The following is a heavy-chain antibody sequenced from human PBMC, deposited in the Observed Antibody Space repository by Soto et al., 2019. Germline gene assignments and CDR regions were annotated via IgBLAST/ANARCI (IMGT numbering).Heavy chain of an antibody. CDR2: INHSGST. V-gene: IGHV4-34*01. Sequence: QVQLQQWGAGLLKPSETLSLTFAVYGGSFSDFYWTWIRQPPGKGLEWIGEINHSGSTNYNPSLKSRVAISVDTSKNQFSLNLTSVTAADTAVYYCGPRGAVADPRGYWGQGTLVTVSS. CDR1: GGSFSDFY. J-gene: IGHJ4*02. D-gene: IGHD6-19*01. CDR3: GPRGAVADPRGY.